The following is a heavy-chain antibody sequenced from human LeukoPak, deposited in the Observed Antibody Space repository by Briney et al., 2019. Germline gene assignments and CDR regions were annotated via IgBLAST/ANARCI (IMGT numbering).Heavy chain of an antibody. CDR2: IYYSWST. CDR3: ARHLCSSTSCYDDY. V-gene: IGHV4-59*08. Sequence: PSETLSLTCTVSGGSISSYYWSWIRQPPGKGLEWIGYIYYSWSTNYNPSLKSRVTISVDTSKNQFSLKLSSVTAADTAVYYCARHLCSSTSCYDDYWGQGTLVTVSS. CDR1: GGSISSYY. D-gene: IGHD2-2*01. J-gene: IGHJ4*02.